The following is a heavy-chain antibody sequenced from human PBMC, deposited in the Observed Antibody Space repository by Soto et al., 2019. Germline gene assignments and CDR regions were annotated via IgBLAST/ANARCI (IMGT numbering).Heavy chain of an antibody. D-gene: IGHD6-19*01. J-gene: IGHJ4*02. V-gene: IGHV3-23*01. CDR3: AKDLQFSGWLSAQTFDY. CDR1: GFTFSSHA. CDR2: ITGSGDST. Sequence: EVQLLESGGGLVQPGGSLRLSCAVSGFTFSSHAMSWVRQAPGKGLECVSSITGSGDSTYYADSVKGRFTISRDKSKSPLYLQMNSLRAEDTAVDYCAKDLQFSGWLSAQTFDYWGQGTQVTVSS.